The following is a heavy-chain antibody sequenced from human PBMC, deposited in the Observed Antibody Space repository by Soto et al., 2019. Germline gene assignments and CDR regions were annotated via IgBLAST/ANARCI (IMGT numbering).Heavy chain of an antibody. V-gene: IGHV4-31*03. CDR1: GGSISSGGYY. Sequence: QVQLQESGPGLVKPSQTLSLTCTVSGGSISSGGYYWSWIRQHPGKGLEWIGYIYYSGSTYYNPSLKSRVTISVDTSKNQFSLQLSSVTAADTAVYYCARFGDIVVVPAATFDPWGQGTLVTVSS. D-gene: IGHD2-2*01. J-gene: IGHJ5*02. CDR3: ARFGDIVVVPAATFDP. CDR2: IYYSGST.